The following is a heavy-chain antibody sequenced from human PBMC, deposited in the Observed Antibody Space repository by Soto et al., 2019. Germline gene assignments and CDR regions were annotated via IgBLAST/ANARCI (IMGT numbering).Heavy chain of an antibody. CDR2: IDPSDSYT. CDR3: ARAVVVPAADYYYGMDV. Sequence: GESLKISCKGSGYSFTSYWISWVRQMPGKGLEWMGRIDPSDSYTNYSPSFQGHVTISADKSISTAYLQWSSLKASDTAMYYCARAVVVPAADYYYGMDVWGQGTTVTVS. V-gene: IGHV5-10-1*01. D-gene: IGHD2-2*01. J-gene: IGHJ6*02. CDR1: GYSFTSYW.